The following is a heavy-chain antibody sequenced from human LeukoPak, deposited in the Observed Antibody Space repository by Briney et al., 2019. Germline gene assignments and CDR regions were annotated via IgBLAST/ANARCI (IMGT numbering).Heavy chain of an antibody. CDR1: GYTFTSYD. D-gene: IGHD3-3*01. Sequence: ASVNVSCKASGYTFTSYDINWVRLATGQGLEWMGWMNPNTGDTGYAQKFQDRVTMTRNTSISTAYMELSSLRSEDTAVYYCARGHYDFWSGTPIWGQGTMVTVSS. V-gene: IGHV1-8*01. J-gene: IGHJ3*02. CDR3: ARGHYDFWSGTPI. CDR2: MNPNTGDT.